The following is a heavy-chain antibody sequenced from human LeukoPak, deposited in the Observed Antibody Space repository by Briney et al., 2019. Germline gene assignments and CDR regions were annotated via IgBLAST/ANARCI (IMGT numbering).Heavy chain of an antibody. CDR2: IYYSGST. D-gene: IGHD6-13*01. J-gene: IGHJ4*02. CDR3: ARHAAAYDY. Sequence: SETLSLTCTVSGGSISSYYWSWIRQPPGKGLEWIGYIYYSGSTNYNPSLKSRVTISVDTSKNQFSPKLSSVTAADTAVYYCARHAAAYDYWGQGTLVTVSS. CDR1: GGSISSYY. V-gene: IGHV4-59*01.